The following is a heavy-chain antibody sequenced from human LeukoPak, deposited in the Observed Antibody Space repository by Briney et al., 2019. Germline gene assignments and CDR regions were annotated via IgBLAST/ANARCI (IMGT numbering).Heavy chain of an antibody. Sequence: PGGSLRLSCAASGFNFHYFAMHWVRQAPGKGLEWISLISGDGGSAHYIDSVKGRFTISRDNAKSSLYLQMNSLRGEDTAVYYCARGGLTIAEATTSWYLDYWGQGTLVTVSS. CDR3: ARGGLTIAEATTSWYLDY. CDR1: GFNFHYFA. J-gene: IGHJ4*02. D-gene: IGHD1-26*01. CDR2: ISGDGGSA. V-gene: IGHV3-43*02.